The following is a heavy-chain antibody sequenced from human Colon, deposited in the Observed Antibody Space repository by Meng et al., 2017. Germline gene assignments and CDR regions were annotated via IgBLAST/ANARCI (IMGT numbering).Heavy chain of an antibody. V-gene: IGHV4-31*03. CDR3: ARRVHDGRHYHYFDY. CDR1: GGSISSGGFF. CDR2: VYYNGNT. D-gene: IGHD3-16*01. Sequence: QVQLQESGPGLVKPSQTLSPTCTVSGGSISSGGFFWSWIRQHPGKGLEWIVSVYYNGNTYYTPSLKSRVTVSIDTSKSQFSLKLTSVTAADTAVYFCARRVHDGRHYHYFDYWGQGALVTVSS. J-gene: IGHJ4*02.